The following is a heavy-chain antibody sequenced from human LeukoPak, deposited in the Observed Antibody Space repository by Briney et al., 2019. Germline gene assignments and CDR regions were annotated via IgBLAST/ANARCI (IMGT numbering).Heavy chain of an antibody. CDR3: ANGVYDILTSPGGY. D-gene: IGHD3-9*01. V-gene: IGHV3-30-3*01. Sequence: GGSLRLSCAASGFTFSSYAMHWVRQAPGKGLEWVAVISYDGSNKYYADSVKGRFTISRDNSKNTLYLQMNSLRAEDTAVYYCANGVYDILTSPGGYWGQGTLVTVSP. J-gene: IGHJ4*02. CDR2: ISYDGSNK. CDR1: GFTFSSYA.